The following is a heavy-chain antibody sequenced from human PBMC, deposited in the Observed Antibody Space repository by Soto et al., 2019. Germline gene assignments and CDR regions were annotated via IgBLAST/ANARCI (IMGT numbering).Heavy chain of an antibody. D-gene: IGHD2-21*02. Sequence: QVQLQQSGPGLVKPSQTLSLTCTVSGGSISGDYYHWTWIRQSPGKGLEWIGYVFHSGSVIYNPSLTSRLNISVDTSKNQFPLRLSSVTAADTAVYFCAREDDGGDRDYYGLDVWGQGTTVTVSS. CDR1: GGSISGDYYH. J-gene: IGHJ6*02. V-gene: IGHV4-30-4*08. CDR3: AREDDGGDRDYYGLDV. CDR2: VFHSGSV.